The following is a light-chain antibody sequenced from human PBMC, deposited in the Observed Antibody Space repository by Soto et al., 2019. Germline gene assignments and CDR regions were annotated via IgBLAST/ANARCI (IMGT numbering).Light chain of an antibody. J-gene: IGKJ1*01. V-gene: IGKV1-39*01. CDR3: QQTDSTRQT. Sequence: IQVTQSPSSLSASVGDRVTITSRASQVMDSYLAWYQQKPGKAPKLLIYAASFLQSGVPSRFSGSGSGTDFTLTISSLQPEDFATYCCQQTDSTRQTFGQGTKAAIK. CDR2: AAS. CDR1: QVMDSY.